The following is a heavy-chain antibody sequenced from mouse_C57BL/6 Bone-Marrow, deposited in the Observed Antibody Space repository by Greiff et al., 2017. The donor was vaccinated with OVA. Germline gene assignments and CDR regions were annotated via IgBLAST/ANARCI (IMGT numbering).Heavy chain of an antibody. J-gene: IGHJ2*01. Sequence: EVQRVESGGGLVQPGGSLKLSCAASGFTFSDYYMYWVRQTPEKRLEWVAYISNGGGSTYYPDTVKGRFTNSRDNAKNTLYLQMSRLKSEDTAMYYCARQGTYGDYWGQGTTLTVSS. V-gene: IGHV5-12*01. CDR1: GFTFSDYY. CDR2: ISNGGGST. D-gene: IGHD1-1*01. CDR3: ARQGTYGDY.